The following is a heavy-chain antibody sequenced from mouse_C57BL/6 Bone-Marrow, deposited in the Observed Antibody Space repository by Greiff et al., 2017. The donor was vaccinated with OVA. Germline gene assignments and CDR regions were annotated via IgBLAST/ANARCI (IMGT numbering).Heavy chain of an antibody. CDR1: GYAFSSSW. D-gene: IGHD1-1*01. CDR2: IYPGDGDT. J-gene: IGHJ2*01. V-gene: IGHV1-82*01. Sequence: QVQLQQSGPELVKPGASVKISCKASGYAFSSSWMNWVKQRPGKGLEWIGRIYPGDGDTNYNGKFKGKATLTADKSSSTAYMQLSSLTSEDSAVYFCARHYYGSSYRSYWGQGTTLTVSS. CDR3: ARHYYGSSYRSY.